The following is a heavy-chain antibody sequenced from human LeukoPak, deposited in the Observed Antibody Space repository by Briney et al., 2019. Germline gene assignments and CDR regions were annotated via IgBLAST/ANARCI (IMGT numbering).Heavy chain of an antibody. J-gene: IGHJ4*02. V-gene: IGHV3-23*01. CDR2: ISGTGDTT. D-gene: IGHD3-10*01. CDR3: ARVGYYASGPFSYFDY. CDR1: GFTFSSYA. Sequence: PGGSLRLSCAASGFTFSSYALSWVRQAPGKGLEWVSVISGTGDTTYYADSVRGRFTISRDNSKSTLYLQMNSLSVEDTAVYYCARVGYYASGPFSYFDYWGQGTLVTVSS.